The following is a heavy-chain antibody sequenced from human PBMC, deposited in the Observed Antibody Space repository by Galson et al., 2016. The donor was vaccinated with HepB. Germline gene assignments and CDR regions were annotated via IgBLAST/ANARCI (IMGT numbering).Heavy chain of an antibody. CDR3: AGWGYNYGMDV. CDR1: GFTCSNYF. D-gene: IGHD3-16*01. Sequence: SLRLSCADSGFTCSNYFMGWVRQAPAKGLEWVANIKEDGTPGGYVESVRGRFTISRDDTENTLYLQMNSLRPEDTALYYCAGWGYNYGMDVWGQGTTVTVSS. V-gene: IGHV3-7*03. J-gene: IGHJ6*02. CDR2: IKEDGTPG.